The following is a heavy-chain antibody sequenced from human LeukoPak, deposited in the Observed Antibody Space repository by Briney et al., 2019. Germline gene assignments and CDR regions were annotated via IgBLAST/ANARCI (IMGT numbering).Heavy chain of an antibody. CDR1: GGSFSGYY. J-gene: IGHJ4*02. Sequence: SETLSLTCAVYGGSFSGYYWSWIRQPPGKGLEWIGEINHSGSTNYNPSLKSRVTISVDTSKNQFSLKLISVTAADTAVYYCARHSVYYYDSSGYYFSRYFDYWGQGTLVTVSS. CDR2: INHSGST. CDR3: ARHSVYYYDSSGYYFSRYFDY. D-gene: IGHD3-22*01. V-gene: IGHV4-34*01.